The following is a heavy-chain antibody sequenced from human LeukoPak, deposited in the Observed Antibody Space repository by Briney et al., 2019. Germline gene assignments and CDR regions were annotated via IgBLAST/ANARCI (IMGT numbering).Heavy chain of an antibody. D-gene: IGHD1-14*01. CDR1: GGPISGSSYY. Sequence: PSETLSLTCTVSGGPISGSSYYWGWIRQPPGKGLEWIGSIYYSGSTNYNPSLKSRVTISVDTSKNHFSLQLSSVTAADTAVYFCARRFGNSMYKWLDPWGQGILVTVSS. CDR2: IYYSGST. V-gene: IGHV4-39*02. J-gene: IGHJ5*02. CDR3: ARRFGNSMYKWLDP.